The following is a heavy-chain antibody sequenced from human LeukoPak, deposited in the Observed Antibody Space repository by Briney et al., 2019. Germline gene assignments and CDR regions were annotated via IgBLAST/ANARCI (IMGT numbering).Heavy chain of an antibody. Sequence: PGGSLRLSCAASGFTFSTYAMPWVRQAPGKGLEWVAVIWSDSTNKYYADSVRGRFTISRDNSKNTLYLQMSSLRAKDTAMYYCARDRLTTVTTFHFDYWGQGTLVTVSS. V-gene: IGHV3-33*01. CDR1: GFTFSTYA. D-gene: IGHD4-17*01. J-gene: IGHJ4*02. CDR2: IWSDSTNK. CDR3: ARDRLTTVTTFHFDY.